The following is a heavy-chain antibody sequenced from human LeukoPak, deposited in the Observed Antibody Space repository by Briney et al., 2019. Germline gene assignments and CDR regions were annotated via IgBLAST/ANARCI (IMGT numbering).Heavy chain of an antibody. Sequence: SVKVSCKASGGTFSSYAISWVRQAPGQGLEWMGGIIPIFGTANYAQKFQGRVTITADESTSTAYMELSSLRSEDTAVYYCAGDRDYGDRNFDYWGQGTLVTVSS. D-gene: IGHD4-17*01. CDR1: GGTFSSYA. J-gene: IGHJ4*02. V-gene: IGHV1-69*13. CDR3: AGDRDYGDRNFDY. CDR2: IIPIFGTA.